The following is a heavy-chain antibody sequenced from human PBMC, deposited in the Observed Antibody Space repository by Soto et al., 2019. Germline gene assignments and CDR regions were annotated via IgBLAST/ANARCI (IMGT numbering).Heavy chain of an antibody. D-gene: IGHD5-12*01. Sequence: SETLSLTCTVSGGSISSSSYYWGWIRQPPGKGLEWIGSIYYSGSTYYNPSLKSRVTISVDTSKNQFSLKLSSVTAADTAVYYCAGTYSGYDPTFDYWGQGTLVTVSS. V-gene: IGHV4-39*01. J-gene: IGHJ4*02. CDR1: GGSISSSSYY. CDR3: AGTYSGYDPTFDY. CDR2: IYYSGST.